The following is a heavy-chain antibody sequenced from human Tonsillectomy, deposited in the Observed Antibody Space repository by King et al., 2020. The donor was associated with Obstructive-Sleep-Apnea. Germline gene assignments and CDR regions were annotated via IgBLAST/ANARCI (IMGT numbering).Heavy chain of an antibody. CDR2: INEGGGER. Sequence: VQLVESGGGVVQPGGSLRLSCAASGFTFSSYWMGWVRQAPGKGLEWVANINEGGGERNYVDSVKGRFTISRDNAKNSLSLQMNSLRAEDTAVYYCARVGGPYGDYGVFRFDPWGQETLVTVSS. CDR3: ARVGGPYGDYGVFRFDP. CDR1: GFTFSSYW. D-gene: IGHD4-17*01. V-gene: IGHV3-7*03. J-gene: IGHJ5*02.